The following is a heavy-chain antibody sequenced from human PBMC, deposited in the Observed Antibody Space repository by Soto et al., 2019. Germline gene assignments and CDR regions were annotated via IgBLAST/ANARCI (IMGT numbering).Heavy chain of an antibody. CDR1: GFTFSSYS. V-gene: IGHV3-21*01. CDR3: ASSTSDIVVVPAVHIDY. D-gene: IGHD2-2*01. Sequence: GESLKISCAASGFTFSSYSMNWVRQAPGKGLEWVSSISSSSSYIYYADSVKGRFTISRDNAKNSLYLQMNSLRAEVTALYYCASSTSDIVVVPAVHIDYWGQGTLVTVSS. J-gene: IGHJ4*02. CDR2: ISSSSSYI.